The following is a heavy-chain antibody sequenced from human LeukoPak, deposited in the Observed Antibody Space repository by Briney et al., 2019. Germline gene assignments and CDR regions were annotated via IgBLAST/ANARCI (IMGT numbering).Heavy chain of an antibody. J-gene: IGHJ3*02. CDR3: ARDWGYYYDSSGYYRDAFDI. V-gene: IGHV3-11*05. Sequence: PGGSLRLSCAVSGFTVSDYYISWIRQAPGKGLEWVSYISSSSSYTNYADSVKGRFTISRDNAKNSLYLQMNSLRAEDTAVYYCARDWGYYYDSSGYYRDAFDIWGQGTMVTVSS. CDR1: GFTVSDYY. D-gene: IGHD3-22*01. CDR2: ISSSSSYT.